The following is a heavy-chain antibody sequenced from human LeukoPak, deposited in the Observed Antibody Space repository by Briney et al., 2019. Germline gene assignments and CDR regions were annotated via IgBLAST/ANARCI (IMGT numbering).Heavy chain of an antibody. CDR3: ARHVDGYNSIDY. D-gene: IGHD5-24*01. J-gene: IGHJ4*02. V-gene: IGHV4-39*01. Sequence: PSETLSLTCTVSGGSISSSSYYWGWIRQPPGKGLEWIGSIYYSGSTYYNPSLKSRVTISVDKSKNQFSLKLSSVTAADTAVYYCARHVDGYNSIDYWGQGTLVTVSS. CDR2: IYYSGST. CDR1: GGSISSSSYY.